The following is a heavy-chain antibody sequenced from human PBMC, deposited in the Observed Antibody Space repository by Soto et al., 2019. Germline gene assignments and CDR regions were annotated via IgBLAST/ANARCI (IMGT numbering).Heavy chain of an antibody. Sequence: ASVKVSCKASGYTFTTYAIHWVRQAPGQRLEWMGRINAANGNTKFSQKFQGRVTITRDTSASTVYMELRGLTYEDTAVYYCARRGPPPGAGCFDPWGQGTLVTVSS. CDR2: INAANGNT. V-gene: IGHV1-3*01. CDR3: ARRGPPPGAGCFDP. CDR1: GYTFTTYA. D-gene: IGHD2-8*02. J-gene: IGHJ5*02.